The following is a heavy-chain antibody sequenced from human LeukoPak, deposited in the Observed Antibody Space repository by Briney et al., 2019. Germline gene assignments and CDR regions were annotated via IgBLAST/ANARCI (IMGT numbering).Heavy chain of an antibody. V-gene: IGHV3-33*01. CDR2: IWYDGSNK. CDR3: ARGAYCSGGRCPGAFDI. D-gene: IGHD2-15*01. CDR1: GFIFSTYA. J-gene: IGHJ3*02. Sequence: GGSLRLSCAASGFIFSTYAMYWVRQAPGKGLEWVTVIWYDGSNKYYADSVKGRFTISRDNSKNTLYLQMNSLRADDTAVYYCARGAYCSGGRCPGAFDIWGQGTMVTVSS.